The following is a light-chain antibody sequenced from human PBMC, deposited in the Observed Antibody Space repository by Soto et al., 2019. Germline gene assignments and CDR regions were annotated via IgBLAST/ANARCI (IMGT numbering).Light chain of an antibody. Sequence: EIVVTQSPATLSASPGERVTLSCRASQFVSRRLAWYQQRLGQVPRLLIYDTSTRAPGISARFSGSGSGTEFTLTISSLQSEDFATYYCLQDHDYQWTFGQGTKLEIK. J-gene: IGKJ2*02. V-gene: IGKV3-15*01. CDR1: QFVSRR. CDR3: LQDHDYQWT. CDR2: DTS.